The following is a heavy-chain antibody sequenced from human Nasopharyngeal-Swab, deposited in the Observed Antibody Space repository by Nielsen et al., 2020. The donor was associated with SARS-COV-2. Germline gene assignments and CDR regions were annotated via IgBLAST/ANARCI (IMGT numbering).Heavy chain of an antibody. J-gene: IGHJ4*02. Sequence: GESLKITCNRSGYSFTSYWIGWVRHMPGKGLEYLGIIYPGDSDTRYSPSFQGQVTISADKSISTAYLQWSSLKASDTAMYYCARLTYSSGWCFDYWGQGTLVTVSS. CDR1: GYSFTSYW. V-gene: IGHV5-51*01. D-gene: IGHD6-19*01. CDR2: IYPGDSDT. CDR3: ARLTYSSGWCFDY.